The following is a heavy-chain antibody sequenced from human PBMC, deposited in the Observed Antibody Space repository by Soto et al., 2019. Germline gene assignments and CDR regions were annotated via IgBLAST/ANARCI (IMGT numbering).Heavy chain of an antibody. CDR1: GGTFSSYA. V-gene: IGHV1-69*01. D-gene: IGHD2-21*02. CDR3: ARDLIEYCGVNGYFYYHYGKDV. Sequence: QVQLVQSGAEVKKPGSSVKVSCKASGGTFSSYAISWVRQAPGQGLEWMGGIIHIFGTANYAQKFQGRVTITADESTSTVYMELSSLRSENTAVYYCARDLIEYCGVNGYFYYHYGKDVWGQGTTVTVSS. J-gene: IGHJ6*02. CDR2: IIHIFGTA.